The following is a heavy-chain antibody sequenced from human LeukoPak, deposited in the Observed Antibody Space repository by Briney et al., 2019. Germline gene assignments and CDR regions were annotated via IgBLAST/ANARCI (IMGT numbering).Heavy chain of an antibody. D-gene: IGHD5-24*01. CDR2: IYYTGNT. Sequence: SETLSLTCTVSAGSISSSNYYWGWIRQPPGKGLEWIGSIYYTGNTYYNSSLKSRVTISLDTSKNQFSLKVISMTAADTAAYYCARREGYNFDYWGQGTLVTVSS. CDR3: ARREGYNFDY. J-gene: IGHJ4*02. CDR1: AGSISSSNYY. V-gene: IGHV4-39*07.